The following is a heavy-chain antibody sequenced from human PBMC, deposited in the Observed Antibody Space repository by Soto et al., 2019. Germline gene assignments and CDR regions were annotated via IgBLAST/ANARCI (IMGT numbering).Heavy chain of an antibody. V-gene: IGHV3-7*03. CDR2: IRKDGTQE. CDR1: GFTFENYW. CDR3: ARDSNKLDSSVYYEVFDI. Sequence: VHLMESGGGLVQPGGSLRLSCTASGFTFENYWMTWIRQAPGNGLEWVANIRKDGTQEHYVDSVEGRFSVSRDNARASLDLQVNTLRIEHTAVYYCARDSNKLDSSVYYEVFDIWGQGTMVTVS. D-gene: IGHD3-22*01. J-gene: IGHJ3*02.